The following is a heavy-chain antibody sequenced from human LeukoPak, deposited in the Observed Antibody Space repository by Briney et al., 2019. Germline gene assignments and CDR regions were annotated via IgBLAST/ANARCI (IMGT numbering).Heavy chain of an antibody. J-gene: IGHJ4*02. V-gene: IGHV3-7*01. CDR2: INKDGSEK. D-gene: IGHD6-19*01. CDR3: ARAGFSSGYDC. CDR1: GFTFSSYA. Sequence: SGGSLRLSCAASGFTFSSYAMHWVRQAPGKGLEWMGNINKDGSEKNYGDSVKGRFTISRDNAKNSLYLQMDSLRAEDTALYYCARAGFSSGYDCWGQGTLVTVSS.